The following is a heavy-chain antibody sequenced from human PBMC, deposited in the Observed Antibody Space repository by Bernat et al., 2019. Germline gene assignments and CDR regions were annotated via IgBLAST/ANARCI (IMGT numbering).Heavy chain of an antibody. CDR2: INPKSGGT. CDR1: GYTFSDYF. D-gene: IGHD6-19*01. CDR3: ARDGETLYSSGWWVA. V-gene: IGHV1-2*06. J-gene: IGHJ5*02. Sequence: QVQLVQSGAEVQRPGASLKVSCKASGYTFSDYFLHWVRQAPGQGLEWRGRINPKSGGTNYVQKFQGRVTMTRDTSISTVYMELSWLRSDDTAVYYCARDGETLYSSGWWVAWGQGTLVTVSS.